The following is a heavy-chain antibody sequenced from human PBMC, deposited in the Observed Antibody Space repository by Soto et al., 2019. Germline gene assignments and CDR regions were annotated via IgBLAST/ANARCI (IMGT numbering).Heavy chain of an antibody. J-gene: IGHJ4*02. V-gene: IGHV1-18*01. Sequence: QVQLVQSGAGVKKPGASVKVSCKASGYTFTSYGISWVRQASGQGLEWMGWISAYNGNTNYAQKLQGRVTMNTDTSTSTAYMELRSLRSDDTAVYYCVVAAQPYYFDYWGQGTLVTVSS. CDR1: GYTFTSYG. CDR2: ISAYNGNT. D-gene: IGHD2-15*01. CDR3: VVAAQPYYFDY.